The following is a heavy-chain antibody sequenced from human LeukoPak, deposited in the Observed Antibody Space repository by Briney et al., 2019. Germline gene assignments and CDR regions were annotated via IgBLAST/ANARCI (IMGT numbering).Heavy chain of an antibody. Sequence: PGGSLRLSCAASGFTFSSYAMHWVRQAPGKGLEWVAVISYDGSNKYYADSVKGRFTISRDNSKNTLYLQMNSLRAEDTAVYYCARDYSSSSGKNFDYWGQGTLVTVSS. J-gene: IGHJ4*02. CDR1: GFTFSSYA. V-gene: IGHV3-30-3*01. D-gene: IGHD6-6*01. CDR3: ARDYSSSSGKNFDY. CDR2: ISYDGSNK.